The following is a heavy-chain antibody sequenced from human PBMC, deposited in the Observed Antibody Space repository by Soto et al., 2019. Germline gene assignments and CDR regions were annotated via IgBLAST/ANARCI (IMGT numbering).Heavy chain of an antibody. D-gene: IGHD3-22*01. CDR1: GYTFTSYY. V-gene: IGHV1-46*01. J-gene: IGHJ4*02. Sequence: ASVKVSCKASGYTFTSYYMHWVRPAPGQGLEWMGIINPTGGSTTYAQKFQGRVTMTRDTSTSTVYMELSSLRSEDTAVYYCARDKTYYHTPDNYFDYWGQGTLVTVSS. CDR2: INPTGGST. CDR3: ARDKTYYHTPDNYFDY.